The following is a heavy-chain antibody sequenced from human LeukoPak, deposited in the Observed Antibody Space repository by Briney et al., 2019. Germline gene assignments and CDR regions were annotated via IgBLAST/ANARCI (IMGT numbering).Heavy chain of an antibody. CDR3: ARAKGTSSQLTFDY. CDR2: IYYSGST. V-gene: IGHV4-30-4*08. J-gene: IGHJ4*02. CDR1: GGSISSGDYY. D-gene: IGHD1-1*01. Sequence: TSQTLSLTCTVSGGSISSGDYYWSWIRQPPGKGLERIGYIYYSGSTYYNPSLKSRVTISVDTSKNQFSLKLSSVTAADTAVYYCARAKGTSSQLTFDYWGQGTLVTVSS.